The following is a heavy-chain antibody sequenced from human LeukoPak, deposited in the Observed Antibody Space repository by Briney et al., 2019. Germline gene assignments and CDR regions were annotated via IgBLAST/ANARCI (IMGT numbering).Heavy chain of an antibody. Sequence: ASVKVSCKASVGTFSSYAISWVRQAPGQGLEWMGGIIPIFGTANYAQKFQGRVTITADESTSTAYMELSSLRSEDTAVYYCARATRADIVVVPAAIEAYYYYYMDVWGKGTTVTVSS. CDR3: ARATRADIVVVPAAIEAYYYYYMDV. CDR2: IIPIFGTA. CDR1: VGTFSSYA. V-gene: IGHV1-69*13. D-gene: IGHD2-2*02. J-gene: IGHJ6*03.